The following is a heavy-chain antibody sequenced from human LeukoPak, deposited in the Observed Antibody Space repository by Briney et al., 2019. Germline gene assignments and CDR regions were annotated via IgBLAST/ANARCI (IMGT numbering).Heavy chain of an antibody. CDR3: ARGDCSGGSCYLSLTAIDY. CDR1: GFTFSSYE. D-gene: IGHD2-15*01. CDR2: ISSSGSTI. V-gene: IGHV3-48*03. Sequence: GGSLRLSCAASGFTFSSYEMNWVRQAPGKGLEWVSYISSSGSTIYYADSVKGRFTISRDNAKNSLYLQMNSLRAEDTAVYYCARGDCSGGSCYLSLTAIDYWGQGTLVTVSS. J-gene: IGHJ4*02.